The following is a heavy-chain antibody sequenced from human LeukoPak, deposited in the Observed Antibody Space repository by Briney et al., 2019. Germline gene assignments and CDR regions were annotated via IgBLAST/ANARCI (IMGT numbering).Heavy chain of an antibody. CDR2: ITSNGGST. V-gene: IGHV3-23*01. D-gene: IGHD5-18*01. CDR3: AEGSNYGYGYYFDY. CDR1: GFTFSSYA. Sequence: GGSLRLSCAASGFTFSSYALGWVRQAPGRGLEWVSSITSNGGSTYYADSVKGRFTISRDNAKNTLYLQMNSLRVEDTAVYFCAEGSNYGYGYYFDYWGQETLVTVSS. J-gene: IGHJ4*02.